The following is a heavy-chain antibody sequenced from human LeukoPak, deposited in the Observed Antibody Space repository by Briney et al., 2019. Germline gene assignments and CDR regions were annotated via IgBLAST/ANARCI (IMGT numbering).Heavy chain of an antibody. CDR3: AKAKGGSWYDFDC. Sequence: GGSLRLSCAASEFTFSSYAMSWVRQAPGKGLEWVSVISSSAGSTYYADSVQGRFTISRDNSINTLYLQMYSLRAEDTAVYYCAKAKGGSWYDFDCWGQGTLVTVSS. CDR2: ISSSAGST. CDR1: EFTFSSYA. V-gene: IGHV3-23*01. D-gene: IGHD6-13*01. J-gene: IGHJ4*02.